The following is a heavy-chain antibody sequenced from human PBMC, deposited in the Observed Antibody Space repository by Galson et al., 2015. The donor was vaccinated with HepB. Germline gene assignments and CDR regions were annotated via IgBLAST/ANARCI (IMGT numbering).Heavy chain of an antibody. CDR2: ISGSGGST. Sequence: SLRLSCAASGFTFSSYAMSWVRQAPGKGLEWVSAISGSGGSTYYADSVKGRFTISRDNSKNTLYLQMNSLRAEDTAVYYCAKDSRQMGLRFLDRGQGTLVTVSS. J-gene: IGHJ4*02. CDR1: GFTFSSYA. V-gene: IGHV3-23*01. D-gene: IGHD3-3*01. CDR3: AKDSRQMGLRFLD.